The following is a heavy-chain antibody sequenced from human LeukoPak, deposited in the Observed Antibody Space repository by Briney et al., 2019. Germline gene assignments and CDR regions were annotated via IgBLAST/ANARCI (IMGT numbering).Heavy chain of an antibody. CDR1: GGTFSSYA. D-gene: IGHD6-19*01. CDR3: ARVVAVAGMGTRYYYYYGMDV. CDR2: IIPILGIA. V-gene: IGHV1-69*04. J-gene: IGHJ6*02. Sequence: ASVKVSCKASGGTFSSYAISWVRQAPGQGLEWMGRIIPILGIANYAQKFQGRVTITADKSTSTAYMELSSLRSEDTAVYYCARVVAVAGMGTRYYYYYGMDVWGQGTTVTVSS.